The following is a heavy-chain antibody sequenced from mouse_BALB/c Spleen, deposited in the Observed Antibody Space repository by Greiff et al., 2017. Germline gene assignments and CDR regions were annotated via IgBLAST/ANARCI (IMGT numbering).Heavy chain of an antibody. CDR2: IRLKSNNYAT. V-gene: IGHV6-6*02. J-gene: IGHJ4*01. D-gene: IGHD4-1*01. Sequence: EVMLVESGGGLVQPGGSMKLSCVASGFTFSNYWMNWVRQSPEKGLEWVAEIRLKSNNYATHYAESVKGRFTISRDDSKSSVYLQMNNLRAEDTGIYYCTGTGTYAMDYWGQGTSVTVSS. CDR1: GFTFSNYW. CDR3: TGTGTYAMDY.